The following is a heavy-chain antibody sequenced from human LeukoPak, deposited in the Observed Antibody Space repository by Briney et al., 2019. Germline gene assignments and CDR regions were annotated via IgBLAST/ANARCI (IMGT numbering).Heavy chain of an antibody. CDR2: VYYTGST. CDR1: GGSISNYY. V-gene: IGHV4-59*01. D-gene: IGHD5-24*01. Sequence: SETLSLTCPVSGGSISNYYYWTWIRQPPGKGLEWIGYVYYTGSTNFNPSLKGRVTMSLDTSMNQFSLKLTSLTAADTAVYYCARGAMATTPFFDYWGQGTLVTVSS. J-gene: IGHJ4*02. CDR3: ARGAMATTPFFDY.